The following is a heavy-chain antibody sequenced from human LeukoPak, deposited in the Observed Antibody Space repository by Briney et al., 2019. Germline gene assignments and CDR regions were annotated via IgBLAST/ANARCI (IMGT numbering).Heavy chain of an antibody. Sequence: ASVKVSCEASGYTFTSYYMQWVRQAPGQGLEWMGIINPSGGSASYAQKFQGRVTMTRDTSTSTVYMELSSLRSEDTAVYYCATSGPPEYYYYYMDVWGKGTTVTVSS. CDR1: GYTFTSYY. CDR3: ATSGPPEYYYYYMDV. CDR2: INPSGGSA. V-gene: IGHV1-46*01. D-gene: IGHD6-25*01. J-gene: IGHJ6*03.